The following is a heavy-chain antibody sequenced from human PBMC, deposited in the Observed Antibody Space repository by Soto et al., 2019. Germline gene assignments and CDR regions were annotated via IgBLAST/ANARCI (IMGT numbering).Heavy chain of an antibody. Sequence: SLKISCAASGFTFDDYAMHWVRQAPGKGLEWVSGISWNSGSIGYADSVKGRFTISRDNAKNSLYLQMNSLRAEDTALYYCAKDAGKFWSGYPAGYYFDYWGQGTLVTVSS. V-gene: IGHV3-9*01. CDR1: GFTFDDYA. D-gene: IGHD3-3*01. J-gene: IGHJ4*02. CDR3: AKDAGKFWSGYPAGYYFDY. CDR2: ISWNSGSI.